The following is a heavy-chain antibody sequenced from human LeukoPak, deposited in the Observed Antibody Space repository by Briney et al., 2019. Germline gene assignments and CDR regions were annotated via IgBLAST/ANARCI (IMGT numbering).Heavy chain of an antibody. CDR3: ARAPLGDIVVVPAAVGTAREQTRQGMDV. Sequence: TSETLSLTCAVYGGSFSGYYWSWIRQPPGKGLEWIGEINHSGSTNYNPSLKSRVTISVDTSKNQFSLKLSSVTAADTAVYYCARAPLGDIVVVPAAVGTAREQTRQGMDVWGQGTTVTVSS. J-gene: IGHJ6*02. CDR2: INHSGST. CDR1: GGSFSGYY. V-gene: IGHV4-34*01. D-gene: IGHD2-2*01.